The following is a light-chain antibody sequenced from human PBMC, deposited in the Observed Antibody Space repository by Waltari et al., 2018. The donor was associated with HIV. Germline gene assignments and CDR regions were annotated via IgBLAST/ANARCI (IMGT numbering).Light chain of an antibody. V-gene: IGKV1-8*01. Sequence: AIRMTPSPSSLSASTGDRVTITCRASQGISSYLAWYQQEPGKAPKFLIYAASTLESGVPSRFSGSGSGTDFTLTISRLQSEDFATYYCQQYYSYPLTFGGGTKVEIK. CDR3: QQYYSYPLT. J-gene: IGKJ4*01. CDR2: AAS. CDR1: QGISSY.